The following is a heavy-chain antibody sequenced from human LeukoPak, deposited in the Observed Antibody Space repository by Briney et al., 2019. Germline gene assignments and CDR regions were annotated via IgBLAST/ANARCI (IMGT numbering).Heavy chain of an antibody. Sequence: PGGSLRLSCAASGFTVSSNYMSWVRQAPGKGLEWVSVIYSGGSTCYADSVKGRFTISRDNSKNTLYLQMNGLRAEDTAVYYCAREQTVTTQYYYYYYMDVWGKGTTVTVSS. J-gene: IGHJ6*03. D-gene: IGHD4-11*01. CDR1: GFTVSSNY. V-gene: IGHV3-53*01. CDR3: AREQTVTTQYYYYYYMDV. CDR2: IYSGGST.